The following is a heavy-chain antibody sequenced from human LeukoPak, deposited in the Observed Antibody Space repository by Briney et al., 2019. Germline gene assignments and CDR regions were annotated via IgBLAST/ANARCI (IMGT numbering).Heavy chain of an antibody. CDR2: IYHSGST. CDR3: ARAYPRGYSYGYRGYFDY. V-gene: IGHV4-39*07. J-gene: IGHJ4*02. D-gene: IGHD5-18*01. CDR1: GGSISSSSYY. Sequence: PSETLSLTCTVSGGSISSSSYYWGWIRQPPGKGLEWIGSIYHSGSTYYNPSLKSRVTISVDTSKNQFSLKLSSVTAADTAVYYRARAYPRGYSYGYRGYFDYWGQGTLVTVSS.